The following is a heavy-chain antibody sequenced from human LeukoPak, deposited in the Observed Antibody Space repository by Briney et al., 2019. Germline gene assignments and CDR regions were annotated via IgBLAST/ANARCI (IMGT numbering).Heavy chain of an antibody. CDR3: TTDPNLSGSDDAFDI. Sequence: GGSLRLSCTASGFTFGDYAMSWIRQAPGKGLEWVGFIRSKVYGETADYAASVKGRFTISRDDSKAIAYLQMNSLKTEDTAVYYCTTDPNLSGSDDAFDIWGQGTMVTVSS. J-gene: IGHJ3*02. V-gene: IGHV3-49*03. CDR1: GFTFGDYA. CDR2: IRSKVYGETA. D-gene: IGHD3-22*01.